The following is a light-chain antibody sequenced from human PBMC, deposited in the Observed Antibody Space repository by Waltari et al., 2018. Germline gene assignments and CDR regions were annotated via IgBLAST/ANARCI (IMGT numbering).Light chain of an antibody. Sequence: DIQMTQSPSTLSASVGDRVTITCRASQSIPRWLAWYQQKPGKAPKLLIYKASTLESGVSSRFSGGGSGTEFTLTISSLQPDDFATYYCQHYDSYSATFGGGTKVEIK. CDR2: KAS. CDR1: QSIPRW. CDR3: QHYDSYSAT. J-gene: IGKJ4*02. V-gene: IGKV1-5*03.